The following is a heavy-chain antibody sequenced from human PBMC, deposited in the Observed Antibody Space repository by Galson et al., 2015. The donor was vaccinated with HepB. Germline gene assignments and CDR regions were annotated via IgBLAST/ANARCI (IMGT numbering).Heavy chain of an antibody. J-gene: IGHJ6*03. Sequence: PLRLSGAASGFSFSTYSMNWVRLAAGKGLEWVSFIRGSGAYIYYADSVRGRFAVYRDNAENSLFLQMNSLTAEDTAVYYCARGAIATADKNFFMDVWGKGTTVTVSS. CDR1: GFSFSTYS. CDR3: ARGAIATADKNFFMDV. D-gene: IGHD2-2*01. V-gene: IGHV3-21*01. CDR2: IRGSGAYI.